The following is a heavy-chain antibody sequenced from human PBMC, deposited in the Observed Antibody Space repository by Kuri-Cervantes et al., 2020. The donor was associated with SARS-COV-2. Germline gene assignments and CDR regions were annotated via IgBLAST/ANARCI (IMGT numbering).Heavy chain of an antibody. CDR3: ARQRGGFLEWLLYYDY. J-gene: IGHJ4*02. V-gene: IGHV4-34*01. CDR1: GGSFSDYY. Sequence: LRLSCAVYGGSFSDYYWSWVRQPPGKGLEWIGEINHSGNTNYDPSLKSRVTISIDTSKNQFSLKLSSVTAADTAVYYCARQRGGFLEWLLYYDYWGQGTLVTVSS. D-gene: IGHD3-3*01. CDR2: INHSGNT.